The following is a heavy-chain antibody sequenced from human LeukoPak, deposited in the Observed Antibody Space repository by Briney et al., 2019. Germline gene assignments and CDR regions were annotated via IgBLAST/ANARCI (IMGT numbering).Heavy chain of an antibody. V-gene: IGHV3-21*01. Sequence: GGSLRLSCAASGFTFSSYSTNWVRQAPGKGLEWLSSISSSSSYIYYADSVKGRFTISRDNAKNSLYLQMNSLRAEDTAVYYCARDWHDILTGYRFDYWGQGTLVTVSS. CDR1: GFTFSSYS. CDR2: ISSSSSYI. D-gene: IGHD3-9*01. CDR3: ARDWHDILTGYRFDY. J-gene: IGHJ4*02.